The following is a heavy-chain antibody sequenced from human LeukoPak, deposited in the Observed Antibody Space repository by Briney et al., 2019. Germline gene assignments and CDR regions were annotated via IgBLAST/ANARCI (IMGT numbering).Heavy chain of an antibody. CDR2: MNPNSGNT. CDR3: ARGVGPYYYDSSGYPHSKYFDY. CDR1: GYTFTSYD. D-gene: IGHD3-22*01. J-gene: IGHJ4*02. V-gene: IGHV1-8*01. Sequence: ASVKVSCKASGYTFTSYDINWVRQATGQGREWMGWMNPNSGNTGYAQKFQGRVTMTSNPSISTAYMELSSLRSEDTAVYYCARGVGPYYYDSSGYPHSKYFDYWGQGTLVTVSS.